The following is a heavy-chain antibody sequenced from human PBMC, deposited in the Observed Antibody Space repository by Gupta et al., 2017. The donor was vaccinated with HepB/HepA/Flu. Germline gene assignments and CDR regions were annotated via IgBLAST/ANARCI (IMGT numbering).Heavy chain of an antibody. J-gene: IGHJ5*02. CDR2: IYYSGST. V-gene: IGHV4-31*03. CDR3: ARAGTYYYDRENWFDP. D-gene: IGHD3-22*01. CDR1: GGYLSSGGYY. Sequence: QVQLQESGPGLVKPSQTLSLTCTVSGGYLSSGGYYWSWIRQHPGKGLEWIGYIYYSGSTYYNPSLKSRVTISVDTSKNQFSLKLSSVTAADTAVYYCARAGTYYYDRENWFDPWGQGTLVTVSS.